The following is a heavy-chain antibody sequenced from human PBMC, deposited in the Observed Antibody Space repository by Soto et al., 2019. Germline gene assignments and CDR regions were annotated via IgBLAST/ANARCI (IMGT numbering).Heavy chain of an antibody. V-gene: IGHV3-74*01. J-gene: IGHJ4*02. CDR2: ITDDGSTT. CDR3: TRGPRPTSIGTGAF. D-gene: IGHD3-10*01. Sequence: PGGSLRLSCETSGFIFKMYWMHWVRQVPGQGPQWVARITDDGSTTYYAASVEGRFTISRDNAKNALYLQMTSLRPDDTAVYYCTRGPRPTSIGTGAFWGQGTLVTAPQ. CDR1: GFIFKMYW.